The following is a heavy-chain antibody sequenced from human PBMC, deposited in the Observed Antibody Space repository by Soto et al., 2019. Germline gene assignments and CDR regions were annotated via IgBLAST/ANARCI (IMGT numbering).Heavy chain of an antibody. CDR2: IWYDGSNK. CDR1: GFTFNSYG. D-gene: IGHD3-22*01. J-gene: IGHJ4*02. V-gene: IGHV3-33*01. Sequence: PGGSLRLSCAASGFTFNSYGMHWVRQAPGKGLEWVAVIWYDGSNKYYADSVKGRFTLSRDNSKNTLYLQMNRLRAEDTAVYYCARDWAPNNYYDSSGPFSFSDYWGKGTLVTVSS. CDR3: ARDWAPNNYYDSSGPFSFSDY.